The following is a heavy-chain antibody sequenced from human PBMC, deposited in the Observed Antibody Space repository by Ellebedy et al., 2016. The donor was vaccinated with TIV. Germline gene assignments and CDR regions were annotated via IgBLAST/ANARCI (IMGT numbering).Heavy chain of an antibody. J-gene: IGHJ4*02. CDR1: GYTFTGYD. V-gene: IGHV1-2*02. CDR2: INPNSGGT. Sequence: ASVKVSCKASGYTFTGYDIHWVRQAPGQGLEWMGWINPNSGGTNYAQKFQGRVTMTRDTSISKAYMELSRLRSDDTAVYYCARDRSDRNFDYWGQGTLVTVSS. CDR3: ARDRSDRNFDY.